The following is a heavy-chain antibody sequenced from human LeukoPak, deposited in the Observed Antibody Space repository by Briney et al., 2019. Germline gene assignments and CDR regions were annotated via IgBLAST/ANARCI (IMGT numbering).Heavy chain of an antibody. CDR3: AREGIVVVPAAHDAFDI. J-gene: IGHJ3*02. CDR1: GYTFTGYY. V-gene: IGHV1-2*02. CDR2: INPNSGGT. D-gene: IGHD2-2*01. Sequence: GASVKVSCKASGYTFTGYYMHWVRQAPGQGLEWMGWINPNSGGTNYAQKFQGRVTMTTDTSISTAYMELSRLRSDDTAVYYCAREGIVVVPAAHDAFDIWGQGTMVTVSS.